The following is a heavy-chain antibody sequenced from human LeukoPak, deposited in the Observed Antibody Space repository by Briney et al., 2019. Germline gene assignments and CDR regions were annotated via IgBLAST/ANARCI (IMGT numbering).Heavy chain of an antibody. CDR2: IYYSGGT. CDR1: CGSINIYY. Sequence: SETLSLTCPVACGSINIYYSSWFRQRPGKGLEWLGYIYYSGGTNYNPSLKSRVTISVDTSNNQFSLNLISATAADPAVYYCARLGAPYGSGLYFYLGMDVWGQGTTVTVSS. CDR3: ARLGAPYGSGLYFYLGMDV. V-gene: IGHV4-59*08. D-gene: IGHD1-26*01. J-gene: IGHJ6*02.